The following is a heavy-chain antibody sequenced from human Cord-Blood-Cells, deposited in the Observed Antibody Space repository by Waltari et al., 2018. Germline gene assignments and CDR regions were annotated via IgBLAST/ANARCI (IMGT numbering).Heavy chain of an antibody. V-gene: IGHV4-38-2*01. CDR2: IYHSGST. CDR1: GYSISSGYS. Sequence: QVQLQDSGPGLAKPSETLSLTCAVSGYSISSGYSCGWIRPSSGKGLEWIGRIYHSGSTYYNPSLKRRVTISVDTSKNQFSLKLSSVTAADTAVYYCASLYNWNDGTDAFDIWGQGTMVTVSS. CDR3: ASLYNWNDGTDAFDI. D-gene: IGHD1-1*01. J-gene: IGHJ3*02.